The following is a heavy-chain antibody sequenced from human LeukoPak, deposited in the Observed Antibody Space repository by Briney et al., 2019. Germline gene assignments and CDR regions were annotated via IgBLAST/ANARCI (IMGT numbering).Heavy chain of an antibody. CDR2: ISGSGGST. CDR3: ANFYSSGWYYFDY. D-gene: IGHD6-19*01. Sequence: GGSLRLSCAASGFTFSSYAMSWVRQAPGKGLEWVSAISGSGGSTYYADSVKGRFTISRDNSKNTLYLQMNSLRAEDTVVYYCANFYSSGWYYFDYWGQGTLVTVSS. J-gene: IGHJ4*02. CDR1: GFTFSSYA. V-gene: IGHV3-23*01.